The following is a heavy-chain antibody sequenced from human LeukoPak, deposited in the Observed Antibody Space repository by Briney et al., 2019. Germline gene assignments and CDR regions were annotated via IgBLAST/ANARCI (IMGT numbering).Heavy chain of an antibody. V-gene: IGHV3-7*01. CDR3: ARDSPEGFDI. Sequence: GGSLRLSCAASGFTFNSYWMSWVRQAPGKGLEWVANIKQDGSEKYYVDSVKGRFTISRDNAKNSLYLQMNSLRAEDTAVYYCARDSPEGFDIWGQGTMVTVSS. CDR2: IKQDGSEK. CDR1: GFTFNSYW. J-gene: IGHJ3*02.